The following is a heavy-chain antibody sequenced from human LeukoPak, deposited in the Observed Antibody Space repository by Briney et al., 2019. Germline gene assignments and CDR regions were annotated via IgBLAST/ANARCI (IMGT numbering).Heavy chain of an antibody. J-gene: IGHJ6*03. CDR1: GGSISSSSYY. Sequence: SETLSLTCTVSGGSISSSSYYWGWIRQPPGKGLEWIGSIYYSGSTYYNPSLKSRVTISVDTSKNQFSLKLSSVTAADTAVYYCARGTDYGSGSLYYYYYYMDVWGKGTTVTISS. V-gene: IGHV4-39*07. CDR2: IYYSGST. D-gene: IGHD3-10*01. CDR3: ARGTDYGSGSLYYYYYYMDV.